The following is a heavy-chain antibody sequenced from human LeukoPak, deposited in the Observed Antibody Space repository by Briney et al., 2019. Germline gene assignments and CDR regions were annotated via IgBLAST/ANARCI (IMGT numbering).Heavy chain of an antibody. CDR3: ARDRGQWLVDWYFDL. CDR2: IYYSGST. D-gene: IGHD6-19*01. V-gene: IGHV4-59*12. CDR1: GGSISSYY. Sequence: PSETLSLTCTVSGGSISSYYWSWIRQPPGKGLERIGYIYYSGSTNYNPSLKSRVTISVDTSKNQFSLKLSSVTAADTAVYYCARDRGQWLVDWYFDLWGRGTLVTVSS. J-gene: IGHJ2*01.